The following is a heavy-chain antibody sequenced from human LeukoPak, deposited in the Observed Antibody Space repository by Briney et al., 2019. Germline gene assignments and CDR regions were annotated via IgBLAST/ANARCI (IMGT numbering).Heavy chain of an antibody. V-gene: IGHV3-30*18. CDR3: AKYVRAYYYYHYGLDV. CDR1: GFTFSSYG. Sequence: PGGSLRLSCAASGFTFSSYGMHWVRQAPGKGLEWVAVISYDGGNQYYADSVKGRFTISRDNSKNTLYLQMNSLRGEDTAVYYCAKYVRAYYYYHYGLDVWGQGTTATVSS. J-gene: IGHJ6*02. D-gene: IGHD3-10*02. CDR2: ISYDGGNQ.